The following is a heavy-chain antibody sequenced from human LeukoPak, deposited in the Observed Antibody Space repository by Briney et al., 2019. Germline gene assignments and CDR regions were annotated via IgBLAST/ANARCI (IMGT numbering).Heavy chain of an antibody. CDR3: ARALYYDYVWGSYSAWFDP. Sequence: SETLSLTCAVSGYSIRSGYYWGWIRQPPAKGLEWIGYIYYSGSTNYNPSLKSRVTISVDTSKNQFSLKLSSVTAADTAVYYCARALYYDYVWGSYSAWFDPWGQGTLVTVSS. J-gene: IGHJ5*02. D-gene: IGHD3-16*01. CDR1: GYSIRSGYY. CDR2: IYYSGST. V-gene: IGHV4-38-2*01.